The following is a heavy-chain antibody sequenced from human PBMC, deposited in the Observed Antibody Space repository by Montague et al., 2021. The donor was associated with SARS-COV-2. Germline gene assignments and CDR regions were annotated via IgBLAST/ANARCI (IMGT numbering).Heavy chain of an antibody. CDR3: ARGTYTYYDILTGRTYGMDV. CDR2: ISSSSSTI. V-gene: IGHV3-48*02. D-gene: IGHD3-9*01. Sequence: SLRLSCAASGFTFSSYSMNWVRQAPGKGLEWVSYISSSSSTIYYADSVKGRFTISRDNAKNSPYLQMNSLRDEDTAVYYCARGTYTYYDILTGRTYGMDVWGQGTTVTVSS. CDR1: GFTFSSYS. J-gene: IGHJ6*02.